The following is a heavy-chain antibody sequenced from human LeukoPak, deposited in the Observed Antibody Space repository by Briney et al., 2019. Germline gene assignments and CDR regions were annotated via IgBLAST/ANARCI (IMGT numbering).Heavy chain of an antibody. J-gene: IGHJ4*02. CDR1: GFTFSSYA. V-gene: IGHV3-30-3*01. CDR3: TPEGIVSGSSSH. CDR2: ISYDGSNK. Sequence: GGSLRLSCAASGFTFSSYAMHWVRQAPGKGLEWVAVISYDGSNKYYADSVKGRFTISRDNPKNTLYLQMNSLKTEDTAVYYCTPEGIVSGSSSHWGQGTLVTVSS. D-gene: IGHD1-26*01.